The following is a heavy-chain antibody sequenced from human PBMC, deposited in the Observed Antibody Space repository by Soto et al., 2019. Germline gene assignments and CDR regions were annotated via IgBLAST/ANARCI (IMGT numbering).Heavy chain of an antibody. V-gene: IGHV1-69*06. CDR2: IIPIFGTA. D-gene: IGHD3-9*01. CDR3: ARSRIFDDRYFGRTGPFDY. Sequence: GASVKVSCKASGGTFSSYAISWVRQAPGQGLEWMGGIIPIFGTANYAQKFQGRVTITADKSTSTAYMELSSLRSEDTAVYYCARSRIFDDRYFGRTGPFDYWGQGTLVTVSS. J-gene: IGHJ4*02. CDR1: GGTFSSYA.